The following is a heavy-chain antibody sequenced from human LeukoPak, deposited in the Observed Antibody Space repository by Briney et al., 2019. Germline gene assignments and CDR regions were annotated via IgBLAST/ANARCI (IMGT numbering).Heavy chain of an antibody. J-gene: IGHJ3*02. D-gene: IGHD3-22*01. CDR2: INPNSGGT. CDR3: ARDGSGYYYPVDAFDI. Sequence: ASVKVSCKASGYTFTGYYMHWVRQAPGQGLEWMGWINPNSGGTNYAQKFQGRVTMTRDTSISTAYMELSRLRSDDTAVYYCARDGSGYYYPVDAFDIWGQGTMVTVSS. CDR1: GYTFTGYY. V-gene: IGHV1-2*02.